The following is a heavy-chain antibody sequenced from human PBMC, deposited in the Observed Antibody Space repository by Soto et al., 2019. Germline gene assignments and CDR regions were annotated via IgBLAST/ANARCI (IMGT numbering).Heavy chain of an antibody. Sequence: QVQLQESGPGLVRPSQTLSLTCSVSGASIYNGGYFWSWIRQSPGKGLEWIGHILNSGSPYKNPSLESXXPXPXXTSMNPFSSALTSVTAADTAMYYCASGPTAEKVDSWGQGILVTVSS. CDR3: ASGPTAEKVDS. CDR1: GASIYNGGYF. J-gene: IGHJ4*02. CDR2: ILNSGSP. V-gene: IGHV4-30-4*01.